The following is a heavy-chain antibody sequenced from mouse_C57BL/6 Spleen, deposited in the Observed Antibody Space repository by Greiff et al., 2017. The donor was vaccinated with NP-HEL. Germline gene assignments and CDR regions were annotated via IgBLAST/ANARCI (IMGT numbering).Heavy chain of an antibody. CDR2: IDPETGGT. J-gene: IGHJ3*01. Sequence: VQLQQSGAELVRPGATVTLSCKASGYTFTDYEMHWVKQTPVHGLEWIGAIDPETGGTAYNQKFKGKAILTADKSSSTAYMELRSLTSEDSAVYYCTRWGGAYWGQGTLVTVSA. CDR1: GYTFTDYE. CDR3: TRWGGAY. V-gene: IGHV1-15*01.